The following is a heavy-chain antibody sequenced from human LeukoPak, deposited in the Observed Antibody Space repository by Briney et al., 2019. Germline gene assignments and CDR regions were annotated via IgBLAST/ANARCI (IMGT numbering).Heavy chain of an antibody. CDR3: ARDAEYYYYGMDV. V-gene: IGHV3-53*04. CDR2: IYSGGST. J-gene: IGHJ6*02. CDR1: GFTVSSNY. Sequence: GGSLRLSCAASGFTVSSNYMSWVRQAPGKGLEWVSVIYSGGSTYYADSVKGRFTISRRTSKNTLYLQMNSLRAEDTAVYYCARDAEYYYYGMDVWGQGTTVTVSS. D-gene: IGHD1-14*01.